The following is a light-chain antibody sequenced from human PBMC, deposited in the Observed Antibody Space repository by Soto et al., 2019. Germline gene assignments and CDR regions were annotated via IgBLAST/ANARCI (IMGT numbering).Light chain of an antibody. Sequence: QLVLTQSPSASASLGASVKLTCTLSSGHSSYAIAWQQQQPEKGPRYLMKLNSDGSHSKGDGIPDRFSGSSSGAERYLTISSLQSEDEADYYCQTWGTGALWVFGGGTKLTVL. CDR2: LNSDGSH. J-gene: IGLJ3*02. V-gene: IGLV4-69*01. CDR3: QTWGTGALWV. CDR1: SGHSSYA.